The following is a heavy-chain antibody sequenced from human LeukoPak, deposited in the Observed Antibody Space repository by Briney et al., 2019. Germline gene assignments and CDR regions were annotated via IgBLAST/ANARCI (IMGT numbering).Heavy chain of an antibody. J-gene: IGHJ4*02. V-gene: IGHV1-2*02. CDR3: ARTLTTAAWDY. D-gene: IGHD4-17*01. CDR2: INPNSGGT. Sequence: GASVKVSCKASGYTFTDYYIHWVRQAPGQGLEWMGWINPNSGGTHYAQNFQDRVTMTRDTSISTAYMEVSRLTSDDTAVYYCARTLTTAAWDYWGQGTLVTVSS. CDR1: GYTFTDYY.